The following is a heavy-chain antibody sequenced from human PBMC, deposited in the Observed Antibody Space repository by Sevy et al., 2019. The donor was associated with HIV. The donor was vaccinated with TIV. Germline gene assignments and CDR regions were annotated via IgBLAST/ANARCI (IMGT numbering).Heavy chain of an antibody. CDR2: ISSSGSTI. J-gene: IGHJ4*02. V-gene: IGHV3-48*03. CDR3: ARGFTATGTTVIPYYFDY. CDR1: GFTFSSYE. Sequence: GGSLRLSCAASGFTFSSYEMNWVRQAPGKGLEWVSYISSSGSTIYYADSVKGRFIISRDNAKNSLYLQMNSLRAEDTAVYYCARGFTATGTTVIPYYFDYWGQGTLVTVSS. D-gene: IGHD4-17*01.